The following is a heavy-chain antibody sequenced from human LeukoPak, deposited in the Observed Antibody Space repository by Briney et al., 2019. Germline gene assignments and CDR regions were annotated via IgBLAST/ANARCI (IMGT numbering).Heavy chain of an antibody. CDR3: ARDQVTMVRGVINYGMDV. CDR1: GFTFSSYE. D-gene: IGHD3-10*01. CDR2: IWYDGSNK. Sequence: GGSLRLSCAASGFTFSSYEMNWVRQAPGKGLEWVAVIWYDGSNKYFADSVKGRFTISRDNSKNTLYLQMNSLRAEDTAVYYCARDQVTMVRGVINYGMDVWGQGTTVTVSS. V-gene: IGHV3-33*08. J-gene: IGHJ6*02.